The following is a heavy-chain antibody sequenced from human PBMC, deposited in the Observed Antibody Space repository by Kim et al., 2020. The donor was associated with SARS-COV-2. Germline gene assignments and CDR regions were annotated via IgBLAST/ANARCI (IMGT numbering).Heavy chain of an antibody. D-gene: IGHD1-26*01. CDR1: GYTFTSYT. J-gene: IGHJ4*02. V-gene: IGHV1-3*01. CDR3: ARDPFWELGTQYYDNY. Sequence: ASVKVSCKASGYTFTSYTIHWVRQAPGQRLEWMGWINAGNGNTKYSQKFQGRVTITRDTSASTAYMELRSRRSEDTAVYYCARDPFWELGTQYYDNYWVQ. CDR2: INAGNGNT.